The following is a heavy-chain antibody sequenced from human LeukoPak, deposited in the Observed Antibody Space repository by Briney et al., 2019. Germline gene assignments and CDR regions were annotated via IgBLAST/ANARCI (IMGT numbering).Heavy chain of an antibody. D-gene: IGHD2-15*01. V-gene: IGHV3-74*01. CDR3: ARDSGTATHRWFDP. CDR2: INIDGDTT. Sequence: GGSQRLSCAASGFTFSNYWVHWVRQAPGEGLVWVSRINIDGDTTNYADSVKGRFTISRDNAKSTIYLQMNSVRAEDTAVYYCARDSGTATHRWFDPWGQGTLVTVSS. CDR1: GFTFSNYW. J-gene: IGHJ5*02.